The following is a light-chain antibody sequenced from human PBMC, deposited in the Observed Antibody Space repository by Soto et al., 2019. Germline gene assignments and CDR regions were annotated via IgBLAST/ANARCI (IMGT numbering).Light chain of an antibody. CDR3: QQTYSTPWT. J-gene: IGKJ1*01. V-gene: IGKV1-39*01. Sequence: DIQMTQSPSSLSASVGDRVTITCRASQSISTYLNWFQQKPGKAPKILIYAASSLGTWVPSRFSGGGSGTDFTLTISNLQPEDFGTYYCQQTYSTPWTFGQGTKVDIK. CDR1: QSISTY. CDR2: AAS.